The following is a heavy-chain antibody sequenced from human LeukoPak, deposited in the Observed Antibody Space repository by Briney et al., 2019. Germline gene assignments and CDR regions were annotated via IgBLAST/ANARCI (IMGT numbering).Heavy chain of an antibody. J-gene: IGHJ6*03. CDR1: GGSISSYY. D-gene: IGHD3-16*01. V-gene: IGHV4-59*01. CDR3: ARETSQKGAHYMDV. CDR2: IYYSGYT. Sequence: SETLSLTCTVSGGSISSYYWSWIRQPPGKGLKWIGNIYYSGYTTYSPSLGSRVTISVDTSKNQFSLKLSSVTAADTAVYYCARETSQKGAHYMDVWGKGTTITISS.